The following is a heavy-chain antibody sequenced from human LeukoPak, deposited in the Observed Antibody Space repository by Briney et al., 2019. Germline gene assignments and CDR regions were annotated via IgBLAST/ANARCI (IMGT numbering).Heavy chain of an antibody. J-gene: IGHJ6*02. D-gene: IGHD5-18*01. Sequence: GGSLRLSCAASGFTFTTYWMHWVRQAPGKGLVWVSHINSDGSITSYADSAKGRFTISRDNAKNTLYLQMNSLRAEDTAVYYCARDAVDTANAVWGQGTTVTVSS. CDR1: GFTFTTYW. V-gene: IGHV3-74*01. CDR2: INSDGSIT. CDR3: ARDAVDTANAV.